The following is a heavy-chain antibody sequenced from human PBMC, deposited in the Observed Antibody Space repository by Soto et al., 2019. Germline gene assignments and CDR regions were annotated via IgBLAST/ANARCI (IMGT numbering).Heavy chain of an antibody. CDR1: GFTFSSYS. V-gene: IGHV3-48*01. D-gene: IGHD3-3*01. Sequence: GGSLRLSCAASGFTFSSYSMNWVRQAPGKGLEWVSYISSSSSTIYYADSVKGRFTISRDNAKNSLYLQMNSLRAEDTAVYYCARDMGYYDFWSGYSLDYWGQGTLVTVSS. J-gene: IGHJ4*02. CDR2: ISSSSSTI. CDR3: ARDMGYYDFWSGYSLDY.